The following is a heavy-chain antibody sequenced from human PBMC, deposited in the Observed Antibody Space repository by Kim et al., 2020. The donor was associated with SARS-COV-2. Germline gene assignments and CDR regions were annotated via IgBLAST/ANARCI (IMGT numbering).Heavy chain of an antibody. V-gene: IGHV3-30*01. J-gene: IGHJ4*02. D-gene: IGHD3-22*01. CDR3: AREYYDSSGEIDY. Sequence: YADSVKGRFTISRDNSKNTLYLQMNSLRAEDTAVYYCAREYYDSSGEIDYWGQGTLVTVSS.